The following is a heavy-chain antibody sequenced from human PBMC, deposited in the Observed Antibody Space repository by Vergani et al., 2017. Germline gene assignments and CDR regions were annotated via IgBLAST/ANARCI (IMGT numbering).Heavy chain of an antibody. V-gene: IGHV4-34*01. CDR2: INHSGST. CDR1: GGSFSGYY. CDR3: ASGRARDGMDV. Sequence: QVQLQQWGAGLLKPSETLSLTCAVYGGSFSGYYWSWIRQPPGKGLEWIGEINHSGSTNYNPSLKSRVTISVDTSKNQFSLKLSSVTAADTAVYYCASGRARDGMDVWGQGTTVTVSS. J-gene: IGHJ6*02.